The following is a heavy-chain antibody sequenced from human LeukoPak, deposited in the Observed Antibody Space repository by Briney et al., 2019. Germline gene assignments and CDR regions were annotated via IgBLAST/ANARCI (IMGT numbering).Heavy chain of an antibody. J-gene: IGHJ4*02. CDR2: IYYSGST. CDR1: GGSISSYY. CDR3: ARGHYFGSGSYFDY. V-gene: IGHV4-59*12. Sequence: PSETLSLTCTVSGGSISSYYWSWIRQPPGKGLKWIGYIYYSGSTNYNPSLKSRVTISVDTSKNQFSLNLNSVTAADTAVYYCARGHYFGSGSYFDYWGQGTLVAVSS. D-gene: IGHD3-10*01.